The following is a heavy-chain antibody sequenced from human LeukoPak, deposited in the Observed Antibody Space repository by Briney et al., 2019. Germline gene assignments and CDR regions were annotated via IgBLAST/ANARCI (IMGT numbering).Heavy chain of an antibody. CDR2: IYYSGST. CDR3: ASQTLGYWYFDL. D-gene: IGHD3-10*01. CDR1: GGSISSGDYY. J-gene: IGHJ2*01. V-gene: IGHV4-30-4*01. Sequence: SQTLSLTCTVAGGSISSGDYYWSWIRQPPGKGLEWIGYIYYSGSTYYNPSLKSRVTISVDTSKNQFSLKLSSVTAADTAVYYCASQTLGYWYFDLWGRGTLVTVSS.